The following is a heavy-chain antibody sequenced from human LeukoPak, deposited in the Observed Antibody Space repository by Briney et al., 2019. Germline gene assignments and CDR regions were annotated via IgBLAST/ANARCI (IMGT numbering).Heavy chain of an antibody. Sequence: ASVKVSCKASGGTFSSYAISWVRQAPGQGLEWMGRIIPILGIANYAQKFQGRVTITADKSTSTAYMELSSLRSEDTAVYYCARDREGQRWLQSSSGPALDYWGQGTLVTVSS. CDR2: IIPILGIA. D-gene: IGHD5-24*01. J-gene: IGHJ4*02. V-gene: IGHV1-69*04. CDR1: GGTFSSYA. CDR3: ARDREGQRWLQSSSGPALDY.